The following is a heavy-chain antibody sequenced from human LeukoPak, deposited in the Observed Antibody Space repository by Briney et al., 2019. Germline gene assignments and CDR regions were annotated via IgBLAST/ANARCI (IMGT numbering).Heavy chain of an antibody. V-gene: IGHV4-4*07. CDR2: IYTSGRT. Sequence: SETLSLTCTVSGGSISSYYWSWIRQPAGKGLEWIGRIYTSGRTNYNPSLKSRVTISVDTSKNQFSLTLSSVTTADTAVYYCARGQKYRNGYTVTELGSGYFAYWGQGTLVTVSS. J-gene: IGHJ4*02. CDR1: GGSISSYY. CDR3: ARGQKYRNGYTVTELGSGYFAY. D-gene: IGHD5-18*01.